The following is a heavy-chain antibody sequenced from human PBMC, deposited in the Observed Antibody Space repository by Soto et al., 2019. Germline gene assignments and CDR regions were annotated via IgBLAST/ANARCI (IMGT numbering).Heavy chain of an antibody. J-gene: IGHJ6*02. CDR3: ASFVVAAAAGVYYGVDV. CDR2: IYYSGST. Sequence: TLSLTCTVSGGSISSSSYYWGWIRQPPGKGLEWIGSIYYSGSTYYNPSLKSRVTISVDTSKNQFSLKLSSVTAADTAVYYCASFVVAAAAGVYYGVDVWGQGTTVTVSS. CDR1: GGSISSSSYY. D-gene: IGHD6-13*01. V-gene: IGHV4-39*01.